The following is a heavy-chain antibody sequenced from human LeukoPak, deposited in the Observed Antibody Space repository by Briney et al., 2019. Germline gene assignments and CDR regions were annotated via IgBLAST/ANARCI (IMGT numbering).Heavy chain of an antibody. D-gene: IGHD4-17*01. Sequence: GGSLRLSCAASEFSVGSNYMTWVRQAPGKGLEWVSLIYSGGSTYYADSVKGRFTISRDNSKNMLYLQMNSLRAEDTAVYYCARGPNDYGDFNWFDPWGQGTLVTVSS. CDR2: IYSGGST. CDR1: EFSVGSNY. J-gene: IGHJ5*02. V-gene: IGHV3-66*01. CDR3: ARGPNDYGDFNWFDP.